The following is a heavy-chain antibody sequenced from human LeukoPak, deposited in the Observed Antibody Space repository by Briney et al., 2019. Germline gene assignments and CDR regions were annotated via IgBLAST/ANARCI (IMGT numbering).Heavy chain of an antibody. CDR2: IIPIFGTA. J-gene: IGHJ4*02. CDR1: GGTFSSYA. V-gene: IGHV1-69*13. D-gene: IGHD3-10*01. CDR3: ARMVYYYGSGSYSYFDY. Sequence: SVKVSCKASGGTFSSYAISWVRQAPGQGLEWMGGIIPIFGTANYAQKFQGRVTITADGSTSTAYMELSSLRSEDTAVYYCARMVYYYGSGSYSYFDYWGQGTLVTVSS.